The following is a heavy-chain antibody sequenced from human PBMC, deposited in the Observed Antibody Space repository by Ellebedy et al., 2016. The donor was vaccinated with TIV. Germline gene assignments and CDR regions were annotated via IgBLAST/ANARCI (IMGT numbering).Heavy chain of an antibody. Sequence: ASVKVSCXASGYTFTSYGISWVRQAPGQGLEWMGWINPNSGGTNYAQKFQGRVTMTRDTSISTAYMELSRLRSDDTAVYYCARTPRGYYDSSGYLMGAFDIWGQGTMVTVSS. CDR1: GYTFTSYG. CDR2: INPNSGGT. V-gene: IGHV1-2*02. CDR3: ARTPRGYYDSSGYLMGAFDI. D-gene: IGHD3-22*01. J-gene: IGHJ3*02.